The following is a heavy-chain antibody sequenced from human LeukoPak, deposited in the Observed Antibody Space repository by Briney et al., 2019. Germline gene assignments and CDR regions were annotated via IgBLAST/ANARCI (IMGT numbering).Heavy chain of an antibody. J-gene: IGHJ4*02. Sequence: GGSLRLSCAASGFTFSSYGMHWVRQAPGKGLEWVAVISYDGSNKYYADSVKGRFTISRDNSKNTLYLQMNSLRAEDTAVYYCGKNLVPFWGGGGGYFDYWGQGTLVTVSS. CDR3: GKNLVPFWGGGGGYFDY. CDR1: GFTFSSYG. D-gene: IGHD3-3*01. CDR2: ISYDGSNK. V-gene: IGHV3-30*18.